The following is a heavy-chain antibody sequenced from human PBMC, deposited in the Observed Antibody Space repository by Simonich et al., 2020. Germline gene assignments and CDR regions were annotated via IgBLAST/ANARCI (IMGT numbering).Heavy chain of an antibody. Sequence: QVQLVQSGAEVKKPGAPVKVSCKVSGYTLTELSMHWVRQAPGKGLEWMGGCDPEDGETIYAQKFQGRVTMTEDTSTDTAYMELSSLRSEDTAVYYCATRNTMGSGSYYYYYYGMDVWGQGTTVTVSS. V-gene: IGHV1-24*01. CDR2: CDPEDGET. CDR1: GYTLTELS. J-gene: IGHJ6*02. CDR3: ATRNTMGSGSYYYYYYGMDV. D-gene: IGHD3-10*01.